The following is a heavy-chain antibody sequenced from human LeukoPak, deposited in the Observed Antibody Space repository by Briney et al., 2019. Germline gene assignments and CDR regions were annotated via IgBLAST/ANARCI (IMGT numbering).Heavy chain of an antibody. V-gene: IGHV4-39*07. J-gene: IGHJ5*02. Sequence: SETLSLTCTVSGGSISSSTYYWGWIRQAPGRGLEWIGSIYYSGSTYYNPSLKSRVTISVDTSKNQFSLKLSSVTAADTAVYYCARDVQGAYCSSTSCYNWFDPWGQGTLVTVSS. D-gene: IGHD2-2*01. CDR1: GGSISSSTYY. CDR2: IYYSGST. CDR3: ARDVQGAYCSSTSCYNWFDP.